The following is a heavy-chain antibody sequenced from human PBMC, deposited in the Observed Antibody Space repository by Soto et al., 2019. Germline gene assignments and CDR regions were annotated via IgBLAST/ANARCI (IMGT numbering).Heavy chain of an antibody. J-gene: IGHJ4*02. CDR2: IDPSGSGA. Sequence: GGSLRLSCAASGFTFSNYVMAWVRQAPGKGLEWVSSIDPSGSGAYYADSVRGRLITSRDNSKSTLYLQMNSLWAEDTAVYYCAKRALRDFDYWGQGTLVTVSS. CDR1: GFTFSNYV. CDR3: AKRALRDFDY. V-gene: IGHV3-23*01.